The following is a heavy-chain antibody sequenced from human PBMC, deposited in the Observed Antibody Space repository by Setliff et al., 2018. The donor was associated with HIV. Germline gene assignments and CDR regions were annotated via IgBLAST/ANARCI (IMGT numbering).Heavy chain of an antibody. V-gene: IGHV1-18*01. CDR3: ARVLSEYYNFWSGYSTPFDY. J-gene: IGHJ4*02. D-gene: IGHD3-3*01. CDR2: ISAYNGDT. Sequence: GASVKVSCKASGYTFTNYGFSWVRQTPGQGLEWMGWISAYNGDTYYAQKLQGRVTMTTNTSTSTTYMELRSLRSDDTAVYYCARVLSEYYNFWSGYSTPFDYWGQGTLVTVSS. CDR1: GYTFTNYG.